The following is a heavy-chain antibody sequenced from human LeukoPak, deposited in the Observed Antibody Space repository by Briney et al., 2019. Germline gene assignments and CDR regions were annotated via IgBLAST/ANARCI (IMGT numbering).Heavy chain of an antibody. CDR3: ARAVRGYYDSSGPFDY. CDR2: MNPKSGNT. CDR1: GYSFSSHD. Sequence: ASVKVSCKASGYSFSSHDINWVRQATGQGLEWMGWMNPKSGNTDHAQKFQGRVTMSRNTSISVAYLELSRLRSDDTAVYYCARAVRGYYDSSGPFDYWGQGTLVTVSS. D-gene: IGHD3-22*01. J-gene: IGHJ4*02. V-gene: IGHV1-8*01.